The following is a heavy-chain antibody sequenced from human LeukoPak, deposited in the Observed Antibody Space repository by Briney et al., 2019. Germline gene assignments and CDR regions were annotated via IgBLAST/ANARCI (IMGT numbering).Heavy chain of an antibody. Sequence: GGSLRLSCAASGFTLSSYWMHWVRQAPGKGLVWVSGINTDGSYTSYADSVKGRFTISRDNAKNTLYLQMNSLRVEDTAVYYCYGANAEHWGQGTLVTVSS. CDR1: GFTLSSYW. D-gene: IGHD4-23*01. J-gene: IGHJ1*01. CDR2: INTDGSYT. CDR3: YGANAEH. V-gene: IGHV3-74*01.